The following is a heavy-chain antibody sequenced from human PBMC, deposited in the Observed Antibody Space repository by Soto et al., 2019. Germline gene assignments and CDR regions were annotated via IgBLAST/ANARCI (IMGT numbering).Heavy chain of an antibody. CDR1: GDTISTGGYT. Sequence: SETLSLTCDVSGDTISTGGYTWAWIRQPPGKGLEWIGYIYHSGSTYYNPSLKSRVTISVDRSKNQFSLKLSSVTAADTAVYYCARTNYYDSSGYYSAPFYYSYGMDVWGKGTTVTVPS. J-gene: IGHJ6*04. CDR2: IYHSGST. D-gene: IGHD3-22*01. CDR3: ARTNYYDSSGYYSAPFYYSYGMDV. V-gene: IGHV4-30-2*01.